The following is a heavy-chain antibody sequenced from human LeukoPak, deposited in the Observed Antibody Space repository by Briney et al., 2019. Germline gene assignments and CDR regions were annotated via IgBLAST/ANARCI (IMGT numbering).Heavy chain of an antibody. D-gene: IGHD6-19*01. J-gene: IGHJ3*02. Sequence: ASVKVSCKASGYTFTGYYMHWVRQAPGQGLEWMGWINPNSGGTNYAQKFQGRVTMTRDTSISTAYMELSRLRSDDTAVYYCAGLFTVAATKHDAFDIWGQGTMVTVSS. CDR3: AGLFTVAATKHDAFDI. CDR1: GYTFTGYY. V-gene: IGHV1-2*02. CDR2: INPNSGGT.